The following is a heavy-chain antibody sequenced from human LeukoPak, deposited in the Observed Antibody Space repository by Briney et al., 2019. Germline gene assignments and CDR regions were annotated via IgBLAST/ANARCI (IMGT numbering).Heavy chain of an antibody. D-gene: IGHD2-2*01. CDR1: GFTFSSYA. CDR2: ISGSGGST. Sequence: PGGSLRLSCAASGFTFSSYAMSWVRQAPGKGLEWVSAISGSGGSTYYADSVKGRFTISRDNSKNTLYLQMNSLRAEDTALYYCAKSGCSSTTCSFDYWGQGTLVTVSS. CDR3: AKSGCSSTTCSFDY. J-gene: IGHJ4*02. V-gene: IGHV3-23*01.